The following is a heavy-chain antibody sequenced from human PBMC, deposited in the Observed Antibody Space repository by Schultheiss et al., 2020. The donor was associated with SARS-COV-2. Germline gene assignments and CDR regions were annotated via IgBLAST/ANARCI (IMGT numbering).Heavy chain of an antibody. Sequence: SVKVSCKASGGTFSRYAISWVRQAPGQGLEWMGGIIPIFGTANYAQKFQGRVTITADESTSTAYMELSSLRSEDTAVYYCARVKYKNLGGWDYYYYGMDVWGQGTTVTVSS. CDR2: IIPIFGTA. J-gene: IGHJ6*02. CDR3: ARVKYKNLGGWDYYYYGMDV. V-gene: IGHV1-69*13. D-gene: IGHD6-19*01. CDR1: GGTFSRYA.